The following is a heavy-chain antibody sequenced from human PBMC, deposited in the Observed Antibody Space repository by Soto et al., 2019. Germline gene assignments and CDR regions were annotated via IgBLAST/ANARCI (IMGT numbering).Heavy chain of an antibody. CDR2: IGGRGGST. CDR1: GFTFSNYA. V-gene: IGHV3-23*01. Sequence: GGSLRLSCAASGFTFSNYAMNWVRQAPGKGLEWVSTIGGRGGSTYYADSVKGRFTISRDNSKNILYLQMNSLRAEDTAVYYCANANMTLVVIRLDSWGQGTLVTVSS. CDR3: ANANMTLVVIRLDS. J-gene: IGHJ4*02. D-gene: IGHD3-22*01.